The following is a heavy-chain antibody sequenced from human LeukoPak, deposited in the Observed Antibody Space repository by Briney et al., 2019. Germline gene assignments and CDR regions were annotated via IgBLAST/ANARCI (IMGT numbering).Heavy chain of an antibody. CDR3: ARSPGVVPAATPDY. D-gene: IGHD2-2*01. J-gene: IGHJ4*02. V-gene: IGHV1-69*13. CDR2: VIPIFGTA. CDR1: GGTFSSYA. Sequence: SVKVSCNASGGTFSSYAISWVRQAPGQGLEWMGGVIPIFGTANYAQKFQGRVTITADESTSTAYMELSSLRSEDTAVYYCARSPGVVPAATPDYWGQGTLVTVSS.